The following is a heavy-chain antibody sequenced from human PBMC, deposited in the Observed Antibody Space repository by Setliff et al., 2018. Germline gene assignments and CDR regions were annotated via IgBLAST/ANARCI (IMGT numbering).Heavy chain of an antibody. CDR1: GFTFSSFW. D-gene: IGHD6-25*01. CDR3: VPGRGS. Sequence: PGGSLRLSCAGSGFTFSSFWMSWVRQSPGKGLEWVANINQDGSGKYYIDSVRGRFTISRDNAQKTLYLHMNNLRADDTAVFYCVPGRGSWGQGALVTVSS. V-gene: IGHV3-7*01. J-gene: IGHJ5*02. CDR2: INQDGSGK.